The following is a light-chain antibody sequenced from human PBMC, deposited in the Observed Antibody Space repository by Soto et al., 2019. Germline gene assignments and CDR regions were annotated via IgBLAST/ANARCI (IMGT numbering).Light chain of an antibody. CDR1: SSDIGGYNS. V-gene: IGLV2-8*01. CDR2: DVT. Sequence: QSAQSLYPSASGSPRQTVTISCTGTSSDIGGYNSVSWYQQHPGKAPKVMIYDVTKRPSGVPDRFSGSKSGNTASLTVSALQAEDEADYYCSSYTDRKNLGFGTGSKVTVL. CDR3: SSYTDRKNLG. J-gene: IGLJ1*01.